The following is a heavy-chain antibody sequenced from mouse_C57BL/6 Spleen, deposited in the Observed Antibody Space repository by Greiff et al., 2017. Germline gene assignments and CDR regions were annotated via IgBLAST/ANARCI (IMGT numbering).Heavy chain of an antibody. CDR3: ARYSSYGDYAMDY. CDR1: GYAFSSSW. J-gene: IGHJ4*01. CDR2: IYPGDGDT. Sequence: QVHVKQSGPELVKPGASVKISCKASGYAFSSSWMNWVKQRPGKGLEWIGRIYPGDGDTNYNGKFKGKATLTADKSSSTAYMQLSSLTSEDSAVYFCARYSSYGDYAMDYWGQGTAVTVSS. D-gene: IGHD1-1*01. V-gene: IGHV1-82*01.